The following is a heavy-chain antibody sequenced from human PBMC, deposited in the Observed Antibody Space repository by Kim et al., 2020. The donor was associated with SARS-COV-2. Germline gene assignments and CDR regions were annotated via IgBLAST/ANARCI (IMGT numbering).Heavy chain of an antibody. J-gene: IGHJ4*02. Sequence: QKLQGRVTMTTDTSTSTAYMELRSLRSDDTAVYYCARDRGYSGSFPNFDYWGQGTLVTVSS. CDR3: ARDRGYSGSFPNFDY. D-gene: IGHD1-26*01. V-gene: IGHV1-18*01.